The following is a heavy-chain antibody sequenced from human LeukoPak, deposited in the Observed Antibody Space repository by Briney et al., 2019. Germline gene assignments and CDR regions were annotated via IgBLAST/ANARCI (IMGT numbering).Heavy chain of an antibody. CDR1: GYTFTGYY. CDR3: ARDPIAVAGFELDY. CDR2: INPSTGGT. D-gene: IGHD6-19*01. V-gene: IGHV1-2*02. Sequence: GASVKVSCKASGYTFTGYYMHWVRQAPGQGLEWMGWINPSTGGTNSAQRFQGRVTMTRDTSISTAYMELSRLTSDDTAVYYCARDPIAVAGFELDYWGQGTLVTVSS. J-gene: IGHJ4*02.